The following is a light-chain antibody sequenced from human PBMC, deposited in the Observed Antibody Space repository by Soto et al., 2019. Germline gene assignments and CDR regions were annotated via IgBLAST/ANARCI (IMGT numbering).Light chain of an antibody. CDR2: STS. V-gene: IGLV8-61*01. Sequence: QAVVTQEPSFSVSPGGTVTLTCGLSSGSISTSFFPSWYQQTPGQAPRTLISSTSTRSSGVPDRFSGSILGNKAALTITGAQADDESDYYCVLYMGSGLWVFGGGTKLTVL. CDR1: SGSISTSFF. CDR3: VLYMGSGLWV. J-gene: IGLJ3*02.